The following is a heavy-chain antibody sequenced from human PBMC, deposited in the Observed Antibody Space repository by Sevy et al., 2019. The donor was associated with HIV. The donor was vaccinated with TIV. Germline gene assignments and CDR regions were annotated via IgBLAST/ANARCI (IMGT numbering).Heavy chain of an antibody. CDR1: GDSINSGNHW. CDR2: IYRSGRT. J-gene: IGHJ6*02. V-gene: IGHV4-61*02. D-gene: IGHD2-8*02. Sequence: SETLSLTCTVSGDSINSGNHWWSWVRQPAGKGLEWIGRIYRSGRTIMYNPSLKSRVTMSVDTSKNQFSLKVTSVIAADTAMYYCARDGIRRDYWHGLDVWGQGTAVTVSS. CDR3: ARDGIRRDYWHGLDV.